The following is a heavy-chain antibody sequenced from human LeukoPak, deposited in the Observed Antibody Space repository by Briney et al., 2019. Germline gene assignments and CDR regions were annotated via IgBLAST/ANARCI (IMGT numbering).Heavy chain of an antibody. D-gene: IGHD1-14*01. V-gene: IGHV3-7*01. CDR2: MDPGGIEK. CDR1: GFTFNIHW. Sequence: GGSLRLSCAASGFTFNIHWMTWVRQAPGRGLEWVANMDPGGIEKYYVDSVKGRFTISRDNAKKLVFLQMNSLRAEDTAVYYCARPIVGISETIDSWGQGTLVTVSS. J-gene: IGHJ4*02. CDR3: ARPIVGISETIDS.